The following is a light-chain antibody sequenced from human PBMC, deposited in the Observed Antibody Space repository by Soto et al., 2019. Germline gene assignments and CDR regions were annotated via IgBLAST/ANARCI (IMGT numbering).Light chain of an antibody. CDR2: AAS. CDR3: HQTYDNPWT. CDR1: QSISVY. V-gene: IGKV1-39*01. Sequence: DIQMTQSPPSLSASVGDRVTITCRASQSISVYLNWYQVKPGRAPKLLIHAASTLQTGVPSSFSGSGSGTDFTLTISSLQPEDSATDYCHQTYDNPWTFGQGTKVDIK. J-gene: IGKJ1*01.